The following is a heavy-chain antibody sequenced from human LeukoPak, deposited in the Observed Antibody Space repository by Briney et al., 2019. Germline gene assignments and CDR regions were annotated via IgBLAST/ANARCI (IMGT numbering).Heavy chain of an antibody. Sequence: GGSLRLSCAASGFTFSSYWMHWVRQAPGKGLAWVSRINTAGSSTTYADSVKGRFTISRDNAKNTLYLQMNSLRAEDTAVYYCAREQMGLAAADYYFDYWGQGTLVTVSS. CDR3: AREQMGLAAADYYFDY. V-gene: IGHV3-74*01. D-gene: IGHD6-13*01. J-gene: IGHJ4*02. CDR1: GFTFSSYW. CDR2: INTAGSST.